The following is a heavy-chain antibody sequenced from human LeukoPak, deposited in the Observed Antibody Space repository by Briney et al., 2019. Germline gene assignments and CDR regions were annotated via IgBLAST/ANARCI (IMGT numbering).Heavy chain of an antibody. Sequence: GGSLRLSCAASGFTFSSYGMHWVRQAPGKGLEWVAVISYDGSNKYYADSVKGRFTISRDNAKNSLYLQMNSLRAEDTAVYYCARVQKGPDYWGQGTLVTVSS. CDR1: GFTFSSYG. CDR3: ARVQKGPDY. V-gene: IGHV3-30*03. CDR2: ISYDGSNK. J-gene: IGHJ4*02.